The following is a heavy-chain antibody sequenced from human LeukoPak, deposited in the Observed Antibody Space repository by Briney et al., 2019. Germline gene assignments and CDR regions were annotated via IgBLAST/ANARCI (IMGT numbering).Heavy chain of an antibody. Sequence: ASVKVSCKASGYTFTSYGISWVRQAPGQGLEWMGWISAYNGNTNYAQKLQGRVTMTTDTSTSTAYMELRSLRSDDTAVYYCARSEGAARAHYYYYMDVWGKGTTVTVSS. D-gene: IGHD6-6*01. CDR2: ISAYNGNT. J-gene: IGHJ6*03. CDR3: ARSEGAARAHYYYYMDV. CDR1: GYTFTSYG. V-gene: IGHV1-18*01.